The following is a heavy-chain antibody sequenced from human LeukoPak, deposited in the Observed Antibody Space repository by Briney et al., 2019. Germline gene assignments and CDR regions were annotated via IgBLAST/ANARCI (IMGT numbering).Heavy chain of an antibody. D-gene: IGHD4-23*01. J-gene: IGHJ5*02. V-gene: IGHV4-30-2*02. CDR2: IYHSGST. CDR1: GGSISSGGYS. CDR3: ARSLYGGNSVGWFDP. Sequence: PSQTLSLTCAVSGGSISSGGYSWSWIRQPPGKGLEWIGYIYHSGSTYYNPSLKSRVTISVDTSKNQFSLKLSSVTAADTAVYYCARSLYGGNSVGWFDPWGQGTLVTVSS.